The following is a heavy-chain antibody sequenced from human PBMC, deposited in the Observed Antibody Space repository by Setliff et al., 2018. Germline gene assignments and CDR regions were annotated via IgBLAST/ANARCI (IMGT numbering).Heavy chain of an antibody. CDR1: GFTFSTYR. CDR2: IKSKTDGGTT. V-gene: IGHV3-15*01. Sequence: GGSLRLSCAASGFTFSTYRMHWVRQAPGKGLEWVGRIKSKTDGGTTDYAAPVKGRFTISRDDSKNTLYLQMNSLKTEDTAVYYCTSIVLMVPRYYYYMDVWGKGTTVTVSS. J-gene: IGHJ6*03. D-gene: IGHD2-8*01. CDR3: TSIVLMVPRYYYYMDV.